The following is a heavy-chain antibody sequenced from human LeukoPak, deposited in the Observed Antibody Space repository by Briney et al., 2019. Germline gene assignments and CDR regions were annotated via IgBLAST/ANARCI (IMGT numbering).Heavy chain of an antibody. CDR2: ISWNSGSI. V-gene: IGHV3-9*01. Sequence: GGSLRLSCAASGFTFDDYAMHWVRQAPGKGLEWVSGISWNSGSIGYADSVKGRFTISRDNAKNSLYPQMNSLRAEDTALYYCAKDLNGIFGEYYFDYWGQGTLVTVSS. CDR1: GFTFDDYA. CDR3: AKDLNGIFGEYYFDY. D-gene: IGHD3-3*01. J-gene: IGHJ4*02.